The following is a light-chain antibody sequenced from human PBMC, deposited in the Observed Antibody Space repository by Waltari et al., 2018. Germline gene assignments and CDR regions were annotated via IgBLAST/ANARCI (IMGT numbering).Light chain of an antibody. CDR2: SAS. Sequence: EIVVTQSPATLSVSPGERATLYCRASQSIGDNLAWYQQKPGQSPRLLIYSASRRLPGVPDRFSGSGSGTDFTLTISSLQSEDFAVYYCQQCNDWPPYTFGRGTKLEI. J-gene: IGKJ2*01. CDR3: QQCNDWPPYT. V-gene: IGKV3-15*01. CDR1: QSIGDN.